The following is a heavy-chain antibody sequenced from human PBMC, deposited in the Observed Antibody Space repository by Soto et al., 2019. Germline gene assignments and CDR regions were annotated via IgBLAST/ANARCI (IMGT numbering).Heavy chain of an antibody. CDR3: VKEGKMGVEGFDF. V-gene: IGHV3-23*01. CDR1: GFTPSDHA. J-gene: IGHJ4*02. Sequence: GACLRLSCATAGFTPSDHAKHWVRQAPGEGLQWVSDVRGDCVTAPYACPLKGRFTISRDNSNNSLYHQMNSLRAEDTAIYYCVKEGKMGVEGFDFWGQGTMVTVSS. CDR2: VRGDCVTA. D-gene: IGHD1-26*01.